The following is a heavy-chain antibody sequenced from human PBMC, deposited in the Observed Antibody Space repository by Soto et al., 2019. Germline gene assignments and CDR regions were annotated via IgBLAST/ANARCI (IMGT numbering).Heavy chain of an antibody. J-gene: IGHJ6*02. CDR2: INPNSGGT. CDR3: ASPVDCSGGSCYRPYYYYGMDV. Sequence: ASVKVSCKASGYTLTGYYMHWVRQAPGPGLEWMGWINPNSGGTNYAQKFQGRVTMTRDTSISTAYMELSRLRSDDTAVYYCASPVDCSGGSCYRPYYYYGMDVWGQGTTVTVSS. CDR1: GYTLTGYY. V-gene: IGHV1-2*02. D-gene: IGHD2-15*01.